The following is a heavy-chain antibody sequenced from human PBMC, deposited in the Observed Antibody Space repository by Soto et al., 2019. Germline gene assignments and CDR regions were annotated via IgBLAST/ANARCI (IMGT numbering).Heavy chain of an antibody. D-gene: IGHD6-13*01. CDR1: GGSISSSSSY. J-gene: IGHJ5*02. Sequence: SETLSLTCTVSGGSISSSSSYWGWVRQPPGKGLEWMATIYSGSTYQNPSLKSRVTISVDTSRNQFSLKLSSVAAPDTAIYYCVTTRGIAVGGSFDHWGQGTLVTVSS. V-gene: IGHV4-39*01. CDR2: IYSGST. CDR3: VTTRGIAVGGSFDH.